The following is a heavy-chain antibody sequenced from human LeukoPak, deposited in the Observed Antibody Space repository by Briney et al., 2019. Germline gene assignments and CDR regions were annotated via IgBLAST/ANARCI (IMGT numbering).Heavy chain of an antibody. V-gene: IGHV4-59*01. CDR1: GASISRYY. Sequence: SETLSLTCTVSGASISRYYWSWLRQPPGKGLEWIGYIYYVGSTNYNRSLKSRVTISVDTSKNQFSLKLSSVTAADTAVYYCARAPPHFELAFDIWGQGTMVTVSS. CDR2: IYYVGST. J-gene: IGHJ3*02. CDR3: ARAPPHFELAFDI. D-gene: IGHD3-9*01.